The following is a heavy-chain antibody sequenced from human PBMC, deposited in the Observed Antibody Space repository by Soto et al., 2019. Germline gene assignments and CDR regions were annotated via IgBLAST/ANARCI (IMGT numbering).Heavy chain of an antibody. CDR1: GYSFTSYW. CDR3: ARHEYYYDSSGYTIPDY. CDR2: IYPGDSDT. J-gene: IGHJ4*02. D-gene: IGHD3-22*01. Sequence: EVQLVQSGAEVKKPGESLKISCKGSGYSFTSYWIGWVRQMPGKGLEWMGIIYPGDSDTRYSPSFQGQVTISADKSISTANLQWSSLKASDTAMYYCARHEYYYDSSGYTIPDYWGQGTLVTVSS. V-gene: IGHV5-51*01.